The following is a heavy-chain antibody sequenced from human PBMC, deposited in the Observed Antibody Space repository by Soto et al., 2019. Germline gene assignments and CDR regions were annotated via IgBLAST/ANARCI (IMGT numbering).Heavy chain of an antibody. D-gene: IGHD5-12*01. J-gene: IGHJ5*02. CDR1: GYTFTSYY. V-gene: IGHV1-46*01. Sequence: ASVKVSCKSSGYTFTSYYMHWVRQAPGQGLEWMGIINPSGGSTSYAQKFQGRVTMTRDTSTSTVYMELSSLRSEDTAVYYCARARLPNSGYDPWGQGTLVTFSS. CDR2: INPSGGST. CDR3: ARARLPNSGYDP.